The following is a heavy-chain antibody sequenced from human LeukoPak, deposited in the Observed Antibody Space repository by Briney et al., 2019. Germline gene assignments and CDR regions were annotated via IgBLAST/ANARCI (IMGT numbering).Heavy chain of an antibody. CDR2: IIPRFTP. V-gene: IGHV1-69*05. CDR3: AGLGYSGYGPRSRFDN. CDR1: GGTFSNNA. Sequence: SVNVSCTASGGTFSNNAISWVRQAPGQGLEWMGGIIPRFTPNYAQHFQGRVTITTDEATTTAYLELSNLRSDDTAVYYCAGLGYSGYGPRSRFDNWGQGTLITVST. D-gene: IGHD5-12*01. J-gene: IGHJ4*02.